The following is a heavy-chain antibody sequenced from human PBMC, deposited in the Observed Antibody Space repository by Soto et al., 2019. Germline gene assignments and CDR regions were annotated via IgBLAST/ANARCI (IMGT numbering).Heavy chain of an antibody. Sequence: QVQLVQSGAEVKKPGASVKVSCKASGYTFTSYYMHWVRQAPGQGLEWMGIINPSGGSTSYAQKFQGRVTMTRDTSTSTVYMELSSLRSEDTAVYYCAAFRRDGYNRNDAFDYWGQGTLVTVSS. CDR2: INPSGGST. V-gene: IGHV1-46*01. CDR1: GYTFTSYY. D-gene: IGHD5-12*01. CDR3: AAFRRDGYNRNDAFDY. J-gene: IGHJ4*02.